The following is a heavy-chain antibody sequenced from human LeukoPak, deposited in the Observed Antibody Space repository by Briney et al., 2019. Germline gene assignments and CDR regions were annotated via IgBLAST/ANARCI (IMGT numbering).Heavy chain of an antibody. Sequence: ASVKVSCKASGYTFTSYGISWVRQAPGQGLEWMGWINPNSGGTNYAQKFQGRVTMTRDTSISTAYMELSRLRSDDTAVYYCARDWLITMVRGVPADDYWGQGTLVTVSS. D-gene: IGHD3-10*01. CDR2: INPNSGGT. CDR1: GYTFTSYG. V-gene: IGHV1-2*02. J-gene: IGHJ4*02. CDR3: ARDWLITMVRGVPADDY.